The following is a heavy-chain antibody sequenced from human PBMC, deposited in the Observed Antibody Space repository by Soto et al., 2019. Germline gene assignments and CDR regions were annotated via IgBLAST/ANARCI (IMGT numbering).Heavy chain of an antibody. CDR2: INPSTGGT. D-gene: IGHD6-13*01. CDR3: ARGRGVVIPAGTPDAFDV. J-gene: IGHJ3*01. V-gene: IGHV1-2*02. CDR1: GYTFTGYY. Sequence: QVHLVQSGAEVKKAGASVKVSCKASGYTFTGYYIHWVRQAPGQGFEWVGWINPSTGGTSYAQKFQGRVTVTRDTSISTAYMELTRLRSNDTAMYYCARGRGVVIPAGTPDAFDVWGQGTMVTVSS.